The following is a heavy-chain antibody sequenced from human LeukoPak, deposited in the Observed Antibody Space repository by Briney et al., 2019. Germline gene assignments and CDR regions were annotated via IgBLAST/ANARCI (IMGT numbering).Heavy chain of an antibody. V-gene: IGHV4-59*01. CDR2: MSYTGST. J-gene: IGHJ4*02. D-gene: IGHD3-22*01. CDR1: GGSISSYY. CDR3: ARGPIYYDSSGFRDYYFDY. Sequence: SETLSLTCTVSGGSISSYYWSWIRQPPGKGLEWIGYMSYTGSTNYNPSLKSQVTISEDTSKNHFSLKLSSVTAADTAVYYCARGPIYYDSSGFRDYYFDYWGQGTLVTVSS.